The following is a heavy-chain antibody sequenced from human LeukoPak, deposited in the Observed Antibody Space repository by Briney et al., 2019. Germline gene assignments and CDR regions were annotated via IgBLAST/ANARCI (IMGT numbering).Heavy chain of an antibody. CDR1: GFTFLGYA. J-gene: IGHJ4*02. D-gene: IGHD5-12*01. CDR2: ISDSGAM. Sequence: PGGSLRLSCSASGFTFLGYAMHWVRQAPGKGLEWVSYISDSGAMYYADSVRGRFTISRENAQNSLFLQMNSLRAEDTAVYYCARDGGYRGYDADCWGQGTLVTVSS. CDR3: ARDGGYRGYDADC. V-gene: IGHV3-48*01.